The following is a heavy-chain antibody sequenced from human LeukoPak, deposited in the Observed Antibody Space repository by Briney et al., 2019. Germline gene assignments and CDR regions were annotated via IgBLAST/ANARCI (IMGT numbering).Heavy chain of an antibody. Sequence: ASVKVSCKASGYTFTAHHVHWVRVAPGQGLEWMGRLNPNSGGTNYAQKFQGRVTMTRDTSINTAYMELNSLRSDDTAVYYCARVDANTWYGKIDYWGQGTLVTVSP. J-gene: IGHJ4*02. V-gene: IGHV1-2*06. CDR3: ARVDANTWYGKIDY. D-gene: IGHD6-13*01. CDR2: LNPNSGGT. CDR1: GYTFTAHH.